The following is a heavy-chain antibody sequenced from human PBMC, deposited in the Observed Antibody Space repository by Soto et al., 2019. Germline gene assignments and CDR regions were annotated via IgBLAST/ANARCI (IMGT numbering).Heavy chain of an antibody. CDR3: AGQTYYYDSSGYYPR. CDR2: IYYSGNT. V-gene: IGHV4-31*03. CDR1: GGSISSGGYY. Sequence: SETLSLTCTVSGGSISSGGYYWSWIRQHPGKGLEWIGYIYYSGNTYYNPSLKSRVTISVDTSKNQFSLKLSSVTAADTAVYYCAGQTYYYDSSGYYPRWGQGTLVTVSS. J-gene: IGHJ4*02. D-gene: IGHD3-22*01.